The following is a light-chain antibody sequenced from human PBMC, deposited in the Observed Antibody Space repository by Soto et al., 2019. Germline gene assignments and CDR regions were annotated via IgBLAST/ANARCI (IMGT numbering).Light chain of an antibody. CDR2: GES. V-gene: IGKV3-15*01. CDR1: QSVSSN. CDR3: QKYNNWPRT. Sequence: EIVMAQSPATLSVSPGERATLSCRASQSVSSNLAWYQQKPGQAPRILIYGESTRATGIPDRLSGSGSGTELNLTISRLQSEDFAVYYCQKYNNWPRTCGQGTKVDIK. J-gene: IGKJ1*01.